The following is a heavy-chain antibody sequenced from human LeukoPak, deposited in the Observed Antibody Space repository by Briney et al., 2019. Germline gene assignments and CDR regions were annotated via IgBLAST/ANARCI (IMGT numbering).Heavy chain of an antibody. V-gene: IGHV1-2*02. D-gene: IGHD3-10*01. J-gene: IGHJ4*02. Sequence: ASVKVSCKASGYTFTGYYMHWVRQAPGQGLEWMGWINPNSGGTNYAQKLQGRVTMTTDTSTSTAYMELRSLRSDDTAVYYCARLITMVRGAYYFDYWGQGTLVTVSS. CDR3: ARLITMVRGAYYFDY. CDR2: INPNSGGT. CDR1: GYTFTGYY.